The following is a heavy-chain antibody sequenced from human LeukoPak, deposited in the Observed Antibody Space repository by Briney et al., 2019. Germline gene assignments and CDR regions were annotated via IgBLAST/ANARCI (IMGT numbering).Heavy chain of an antibody. CDR1: GGTFSSYA. J-gene: IGHJ4*02. CDR3: ARAPRNSSTMLDF. CDR2: INPDGGST. V-gene: IGHV1-8*02. Sequence: ASVKVSCKASGGTFSSYAISWVRQAPGQGLEWMGLINPDGGSTAYAHRFQGRIIMTRDTSTTTAYMDLTSLRSDDTAVYHCARAPRNSSTMLDFWGQGTLVTVSS. D-gene: IGHD6-13*01.